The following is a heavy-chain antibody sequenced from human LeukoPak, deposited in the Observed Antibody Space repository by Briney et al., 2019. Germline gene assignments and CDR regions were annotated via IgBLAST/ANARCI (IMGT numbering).Heavy chain of an antibody. CDR2: MNPNNGNT. D-gene: IGHD6-19*01. CDR3: TRGGPVAGTHKYFQH. Sequence: ASVTVSFKASGYTFTSYDINWVRQATGQGLEGMGWMNPNNGNTHYAQKFPGRVTLTRNTSISTANMELSSLRSEDTAVYYCTRGGPVAGTHKYFQHWGQGTLVTVSS. J-gene: IGHJ1*01. V-gene: IGHV1-8*01. CDR1: GYTFTSYD.